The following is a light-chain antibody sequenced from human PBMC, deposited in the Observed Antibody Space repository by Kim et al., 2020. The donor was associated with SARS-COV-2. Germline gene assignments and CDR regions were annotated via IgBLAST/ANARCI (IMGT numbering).Light chain of an antibody. CDR2: DAS. CDR1: QSVATY. J-gene: IGKJ5*01. V-gene: IGKV3-11*01. CDR3: QQRGN. Sequence: VVRQSPATLSLSPGERATLSCRASQSVATYLAWYQQKPGQAPRLLIYDASKRATGIPARFRGSGSGTDFTLTIGTLEPEDSAVYYGQQRGNFGQGTRLWIK.